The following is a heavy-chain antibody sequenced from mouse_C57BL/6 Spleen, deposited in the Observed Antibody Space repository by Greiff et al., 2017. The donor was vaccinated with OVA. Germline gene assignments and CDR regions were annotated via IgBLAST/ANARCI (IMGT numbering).Heavy chain of an antibody. Sequence: QVQLKQPGAELVRPGSSVKLSCKASGYTFTGYWMHWVKQRPIQGLEWIGNIDPSGSETHYNQKFKDKATLTVDKSSSTDYMQLSSLTSEDSAVYYGARTATEDSTEAWFAYWGQGTLVTVSA. CDR3: ARTATEDSTEAWFAY. J-gene: IGHJ3*01. CDR1: GYTFTGYW. CDR2: IDPSGSET. D-gene: IGHD1-1*01. V-gene: IGHV1-52*01.